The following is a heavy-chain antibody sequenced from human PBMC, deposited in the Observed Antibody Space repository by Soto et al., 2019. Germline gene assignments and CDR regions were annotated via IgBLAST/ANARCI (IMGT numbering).Heavy chain of an antibody. CDR1: GYTFSNYD. J-gene: IGHJ4*02. CDR3: ARAPDYAPHLDY. V-gene: IGHV3-7*03. CDR2: IRQDGVEK. D-gene: IGHD4-17*01. Sequence: GGSLRLSGRASGYTFSNYDIIWVRQAPWKGLEWVANIRQDGVEKYYVDSVKGRFTISRDNTQNSMYLQMNSLRAEDTAVYYCARAPDYAPHLDYCGQGILVAVSS.